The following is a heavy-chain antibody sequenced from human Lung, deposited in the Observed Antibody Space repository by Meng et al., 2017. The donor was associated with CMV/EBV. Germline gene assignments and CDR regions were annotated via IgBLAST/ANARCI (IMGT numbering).Heavy chain of an antibody. Sequence: SGPTLVKPTQTLTLTCTFSGFSLSTSGVGVGWIRQPPGKALEWLALIYWNDDKRYSPSLKSRLTITKDTSKNQVVLTMTNMDPVDTATYYCARVMRPWGLRASKYQLFWFSEGLNWFDPWXQGTLVXVSS. CDR1: GFSLSTSGVG. CDR3: ARVMRPWGLRASKYQLFWFSEGLNWFDP. CDR2: IYWNDDK. J-gene: IGHJ5*02. V-gene: IGHV2-5*01. D-gene: IGHD2-2*01.